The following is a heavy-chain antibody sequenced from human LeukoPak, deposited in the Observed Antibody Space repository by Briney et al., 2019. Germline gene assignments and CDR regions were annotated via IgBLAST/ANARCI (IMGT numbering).Heavy chain of an antibody. CDR2: IYTSGST. CDR1: GGSISSYY. Sequence: SETLSLTCTVSGGSISSYYWSWIRQPAGKGLEWIGRIYTSGSTNYNPSLKSRVTMSVDTSKNQFSLKLSSVTAADKAVYYCARDGQVGAIDYFDYWGQGTLVTVSS. D-gene: IGHD1-26*01. J-gene: IGHJ4*02. V-gene: IGHV4-4*07. CDR3: ARDGQVGAIDYFDY.